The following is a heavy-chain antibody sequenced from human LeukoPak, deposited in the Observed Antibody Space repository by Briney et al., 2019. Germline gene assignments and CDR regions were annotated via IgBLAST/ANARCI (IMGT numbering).Heavy chain of an antibody. CDR3: AREGVAAASNWFDP. Sequence: ASVKVSCKASGYTFTSYDINWVRQATGQGLEWMGWMNPNSGNTGYAQKFQGRVTITRNTSISTAYMELSSLRSEDTAVYYCAREGVAAASNWFDPWGQGTLVTVSS. CDR1: GYTFTSYD. D-gene: IGHD6-13*01. J-gene: IGHJ5*02. CDR2: MNPNSGNT. V-gene: IGHV1-8*01.